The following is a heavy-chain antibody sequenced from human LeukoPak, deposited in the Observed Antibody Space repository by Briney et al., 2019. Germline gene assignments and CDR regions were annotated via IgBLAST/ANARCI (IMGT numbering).Heavy chain of an antibody. V-gene: IGHV3-74*01. CDR1: GFTFSSYW. CDR2: IRSDGMTT. CDR3: TRARPIDY. J-gene: IGHJ4*02. Sequence: SGGSLRLSCAASGFTFSSYWMNWVRQAPGKGLVWASRIRSDGMTTTYADSVKGRFTISRDNAKNTLYLQMNSLRVEDTAIYYCTRARPIDYWGQGTLVTVSS.